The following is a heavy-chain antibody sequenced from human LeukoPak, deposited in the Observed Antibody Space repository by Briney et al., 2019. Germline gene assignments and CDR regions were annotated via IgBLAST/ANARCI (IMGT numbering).Heavy chain of an antibody. D-gene: IGHD6-13*01. CDR3: AKRSGYSSSWYLIDP. CDR2: ISYDGSNK. CDR1: GFTFSSYA. Sequence: GGPLRLSCAASGFTFSSYAMSWVRQAPGKGLEWVAVISYDGSNKYYADSVKGRFTISRDNSKNTLYLQMNSLRAEDTAVYYRAKRSGYSSSWYLIDPWGQGTLVTVSS. V-gene: IGHV3-30*18. J-gene: IGHJ5*02.